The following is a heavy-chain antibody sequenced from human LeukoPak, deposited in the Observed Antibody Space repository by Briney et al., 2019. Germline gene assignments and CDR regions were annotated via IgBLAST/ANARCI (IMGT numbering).Heavy chain of an antibody. CDR1: GYTFTGYY. V-gene: IGHV1-2*02. D-gene: IGHD3-10*01. CDR2: INPNSGGT. CDR3: ARDRSRGSYGSGSYFCY. J-gene: IGHJ4*02. Sequence: ASVKVSCKASGYTFTGYYMHWVRQAPGQGLEWMGWINPNSGGTNYAQKLQGRVTMTTDTSTSTAYMELRSLRSDDTAVYYCARDRSRGSYGSGSYFCYWGQGTLVTVSS.